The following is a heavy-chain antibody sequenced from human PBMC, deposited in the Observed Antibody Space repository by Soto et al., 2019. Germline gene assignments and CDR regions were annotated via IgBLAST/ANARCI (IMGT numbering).Heavy chain of an antibody. CDR2: IFYSGST. V-gene: IGHV4-31*03. D-gene: IGHD6-13*01. CDR1: GGYINSGGYY. CDR3: ARGYRPSGYSSSWVFDY. J-gene: IGHJ4*02. Sequence: QVQLQESGPGLVKPSQTLSLICTVSGGYINSGGYYWNWIRQHPGKSLEWIGYIFYSGSTYYNPFLRSRVTISADTSENQFALNLSSVTAADTAVYFCARGYRPSGYSSSWVFDYWGQGTLVNVSS.